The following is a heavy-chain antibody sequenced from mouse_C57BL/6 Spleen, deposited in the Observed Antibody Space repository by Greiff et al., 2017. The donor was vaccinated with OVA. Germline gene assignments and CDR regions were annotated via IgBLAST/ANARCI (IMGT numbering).Heavy chain of an antibody. J-gene: IGHJ2*01. D-gene: IGHD1-1*01. CDR1: GYTFTSYW. Sequence: QVQLQQPGAELVKPGASVKMSCKASGYTFTSYWITWVKQRPGQGLKWSGDIYPGSGSTNYNEKFKSKATLTVDTSSSTAYMQLSSLTSEDSAVYYCASTVVATGDYWGQGTTLTVSS. V-gene: IGHV1-55*01. CDR2: IYPGSGST. CDR3: ASTVVATGDY.